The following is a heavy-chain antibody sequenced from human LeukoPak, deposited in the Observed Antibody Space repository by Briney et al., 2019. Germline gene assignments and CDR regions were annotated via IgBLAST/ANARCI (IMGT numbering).Heavy chain of an antibody. Sequence: GASVKVSCKTSGYIFTSHGITWVRQAPGQGLEWMGWISTYNGATNYAQKFQARLTMTTDTSTSTAYMDLRSLRSDDTAVYYRARDVSSGWYWFDPWGQGTLVTVSS. D-gene: IGHD6-19*01. V-gene: IGHV1-18*01. J-gene: IGHJ5*02. CDR2: ISTYNGAT. CDR1: GYIFTSHG. CDR3: ARDVSSGWYWFDP.